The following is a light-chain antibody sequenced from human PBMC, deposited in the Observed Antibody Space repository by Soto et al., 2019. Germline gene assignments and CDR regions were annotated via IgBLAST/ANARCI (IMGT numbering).Light chain of an antibody. CDR1: QTISSW. Sequence: DIQMTQSPSTLSASVGDRVKITCRASQTISSWLAWYQQKPGKAPKLLIYEASRLESGVPSRFSGSGSGTDLTLPISTLQPDIFPTNYGKKNNSYPYLFAQGPRLETK. CDR2: EAS. V-gene: IGKV1-5*03. CDR3: KKNNSYPYL. J-gene: IGKJ2*01.